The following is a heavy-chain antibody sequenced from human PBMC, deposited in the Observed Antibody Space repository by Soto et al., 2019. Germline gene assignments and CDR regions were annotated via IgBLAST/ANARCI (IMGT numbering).Heavy chain of an antibody. CDR2: IKSKTDGGTT. CDR1: GFTFSNAW. CDR3: TTGTRLDGVCCLFDY. J-gene: IGHJ4*02. Sequence: GGSLRLSCAASGFTFSNAWMNWVRQAPGKGLEWVGRIKSKTDGGTTDYAAPVKGRFTISRDDSKNTLYLQMNSLKTEDTAVYYCTTGTRLDGVCCLFDYWGQGTLVTVSS. V-gene: IGHV3-15*07. D-gene: IGHD2-8*01.